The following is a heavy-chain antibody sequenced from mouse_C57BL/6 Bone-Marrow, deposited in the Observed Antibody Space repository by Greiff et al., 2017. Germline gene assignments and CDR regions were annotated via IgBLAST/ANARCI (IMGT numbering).Heavy chain of an antibody. CDR2: IYPGSGST. J-gene: IGHJ1*03. D-gene: IGHD2-5*01. CDR1: GYTFTSYW. CDR3: ARPYYSNYWYFDV. V-gene: IGHV1-55*01. Sequence: VKLHQPGAELVKPGASVKMSCKASGYTFTSYWITWVKQRPGQGLECIGDIYPGSGSTNYNEKLKSKATLTVDTSSSTAYMQLSSLTSEDSAVYYCARPYYSNYWYFDVWCTGTTVTVSS.